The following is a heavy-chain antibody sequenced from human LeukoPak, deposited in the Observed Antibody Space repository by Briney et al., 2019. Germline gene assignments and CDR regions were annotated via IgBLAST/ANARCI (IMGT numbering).Heavy chain of an antibody. D-gene: IGHD3-22*01. V-gene: IGHV4-59*01. CDR2: IYYSGST. J-gene: IGHJ5*02. CDR3: ARVGYYDSSGYQVFDP. Sequence: SETLSLTCTVAGGSISSYYWSWIRQPPGKGLEWIGYIYYSGSTNYNPSLKSRVTISVDTSKKQFSLKLSSVAAADTAVYYCARVGYYDSSGYQVFDPWGQGTLVTVSS. CDR1: GGSISSYY.